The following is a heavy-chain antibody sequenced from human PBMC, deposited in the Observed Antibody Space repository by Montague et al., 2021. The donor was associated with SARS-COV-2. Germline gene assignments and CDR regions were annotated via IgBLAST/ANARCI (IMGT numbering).Heavy chain of an antibody. CDR3: AGGYGPGSYSS. D-gene: IGHD3-10*01. V-gene: IGHV4-4*07. CDR2: IYTSGST. CDR1: GGSITSYY. Sequence: SETLSLTCTVSGGSITSYYWSWIRQPAGKGLEWIGLIYTSGSTNYNPSLKSRVTMSVDTSRKQFSLKLTSVTAADTAVSYCAGGYGPGSYSSWGQGTLVTVSS. J-gene: IGHJ4*02.